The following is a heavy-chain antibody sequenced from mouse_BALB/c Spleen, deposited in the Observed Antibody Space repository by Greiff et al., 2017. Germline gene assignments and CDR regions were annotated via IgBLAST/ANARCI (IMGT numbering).Heavy chain of an antibody. V-gene: IGHV7-3*02. CDR2: IRNKANGYTT. CDR1: GFTFTDYY. J-gene: IGHJ3*01. Sequence: DVMLVESGGGLVQPGGSLRLSCATSGFTFTDYYMSWVRQPPGKALEWLGFIRNKANGYTTEYSASVKGRFTISRDNSQSILYLQMNTLRAEDSATYYCARAYYYGSSYEAYWGQGTLVTVSA. CDR3: ARAYYYGSSYEAY. D-gene: IGHD1-1*01.